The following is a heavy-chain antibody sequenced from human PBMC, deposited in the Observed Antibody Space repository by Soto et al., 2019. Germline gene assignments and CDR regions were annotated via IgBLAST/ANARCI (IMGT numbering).Heavy chain of an antibody. D-gene: IGHD1-1*01. CDR2: INAGNGNT. V-gene: IGHV1-3*01. J-gene: IGHJ5*02. CDR1: GYTFTSYA. CDR3: ARGRLERRIVYNWFDP. Sequence: ASVKVSCKASGYTFTSYAMHWVRQAPGQRLEWMGWINAGNGNTKYSQKFQGRVTITRDTSASTAYMELSSLRSEDTAVYYCARGRLERRIVYNWFDPCGQGNLVTVSS.